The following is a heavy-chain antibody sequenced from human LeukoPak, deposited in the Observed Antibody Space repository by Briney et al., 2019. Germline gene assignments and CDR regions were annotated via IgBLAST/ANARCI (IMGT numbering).Heavy chain of an antibody. CDR2: IYYSGST. J-gene: IGHJ4*02. CDR1: GGSISSGGHY. CDR3: ARDPHIPLAAAGTY. D-gene: IGHD6-13*01. V-gene: IGHV4-39*07. Sequence: SETLSLTCSVSGGSISSGGHYWGWIRQPPGKGLEWIGSIYYSGSTYYNPSLKSRVTISVDTSKNQFSLKLSSVTAADTAVYYCARDPHIPLAAAGTYWGQGTLVTVSS.